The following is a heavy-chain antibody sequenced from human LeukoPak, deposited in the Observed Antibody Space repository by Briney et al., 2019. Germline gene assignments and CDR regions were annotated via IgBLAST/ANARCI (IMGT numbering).Heavy chain of an antibody. CDR2: IYHSGST. CDR3: ARDAGAGDSSGYYSPLYYFDY. Sequence: SETLSLTCTVSGYSISSGYYWGWIRQPPGKGLESIGSIYHSGSTYYNPSLKSRVTISVDTSKNQFSLKLSSVTAADTAVYYCARDAGAGDSSGYYSPLYYFDYWGQGTLVTVSS. D-gene: IGHD3-22*01. CDR1: GYSISSGYY. V-gene: IGHV4-38-2*02. J-gene: IGHJ4*02.